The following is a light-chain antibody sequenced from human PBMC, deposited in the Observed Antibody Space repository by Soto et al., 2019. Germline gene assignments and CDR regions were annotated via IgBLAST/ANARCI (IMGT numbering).Light chain of an antibody. Sequence: DIQLTQSPSFLSAAVGDRVTIIFRASQDISNYLAWYQQKPGKAPKLLIFGAFTLQSGVPSRFSGSGSGTEFTLTISSLQPEDFAIYYCQHLNYYPYTFGQGTKLEIK. CDR3: QHLNYYPYT. CDR1: QDISNY. V-gene: IGKV1-9*01. CDR2: GAF. J-gene: IGKJ2*01.